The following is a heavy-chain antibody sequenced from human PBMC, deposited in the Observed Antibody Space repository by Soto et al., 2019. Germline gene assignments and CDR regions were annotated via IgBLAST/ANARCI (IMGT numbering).Heavy chain of an antibody. D-gene: IGHD5-18*01. CDR2: ISGSGGST. CDR1: GFTFSSYA. Sequence: LSLTCAASGFTFSSYAMSWVRQAPGKGLEWVSAISGSGGSTYYADSVKGRFTISRDNSKNTLYLQMNSLRAEDTAVYYCAKDFRRYSYGSGDYYYMDVWGKGTTVTVSS. J-gene: IGHJ6*03. CDR3: AKDFRRYSYGSGDYYYMDV. V-gene: IGHV3-23*01.